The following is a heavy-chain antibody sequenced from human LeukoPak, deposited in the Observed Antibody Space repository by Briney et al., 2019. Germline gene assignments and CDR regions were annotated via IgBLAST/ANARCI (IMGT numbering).Heavy chain of an antibody. CDR2: INPNSGGT. V-gene: IGHV1-2*02. CDR1: GYTFTGYY. D-gene: IGHD1-1*01. J-gene: IGHJ3*02. Sequence: GASVKVSCKASGYTFTGYYMHRVRQAPGQGLEWMGWINPNSGGTNYAQKFQGRVTMTRDTSISTAYMELSRLRSDDTAVYYCARFESRTTGTSRDAFDIWGQGTMVTVSS. CDR3: ARFESRTTGTSRDAFDI.